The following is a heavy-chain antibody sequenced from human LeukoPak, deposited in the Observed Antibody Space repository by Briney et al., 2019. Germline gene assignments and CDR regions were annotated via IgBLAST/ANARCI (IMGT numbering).Heavy chain of an antibody. D-gene: IGHD6-19*01. V-gene: IGHV4-34*01. CDR3: ARTTYSSGWYPFDY. J-gene: IGHJ4*02. CDR2: INHSGST. Sequence: SETLSLTCAVYGGSFSGYYWSWIRQPPGKGLEWNGEINHSGSTNYNPSLKSRVTISVDTSKNQFSLRLSSVTAADTAVYYCARTTYSSGWYPFDYWGQGTLVTVSS. CDR1: GGSFSGYY.